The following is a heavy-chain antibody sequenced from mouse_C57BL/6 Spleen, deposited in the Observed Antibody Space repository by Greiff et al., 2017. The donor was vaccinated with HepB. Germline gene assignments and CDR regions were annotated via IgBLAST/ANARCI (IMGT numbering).Heavy chain of an antibody. V-gene: IGHV1-61*01. J-gene: IGHJ2*01. CDR1: GYTFTSYW. D-gene: IGHD2-14*01. CDR3: ARRGYSDYFDY. CDR2: IYPSDSET. Sequence: VQLQQPGAELVRPGSSVKLSCKASGYTFTSYWMDWVMQRPGQGLEWIGNIYPSDSETHYNQKFKDKATLTVDKSSSTAYMQLSSLTSEDSAVYYCARRGYSDYFDYWGQGTTLTVSS.